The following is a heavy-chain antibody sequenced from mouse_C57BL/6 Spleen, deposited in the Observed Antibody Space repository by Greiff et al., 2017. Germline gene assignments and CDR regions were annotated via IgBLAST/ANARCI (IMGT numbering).Heavy chain of an antibody. CDR1: GFTFSDYY. D-gene: IGHD3-3*01. Sequence: EVKLMESEGGLVQPGSSMKLSCTASGFTFSDYYMAWVRQVPEKGLEWVANINYDGGSTYYLDSLKSRFIISRDNAKNILYLQMSSLKSEDTATYYGARDLGDAMDDWGQGTSVTVSS. J-gene: IGHJ4*01. CDR2: INYDGGST. CDR3: ARDLGDAMDD. V-gene: IGHV5-16*01.